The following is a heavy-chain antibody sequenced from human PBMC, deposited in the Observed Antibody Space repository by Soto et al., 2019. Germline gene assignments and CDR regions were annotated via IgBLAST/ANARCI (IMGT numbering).Heavy chain of an antibody. CDR2: ISWNSGSI. D-gene: IGHD3-9*01. CDR3: AKDSTYDILTGSTLDY. CDR1: GFTFDDYA. Sequence: GGSLRLSCAASGFTFDDYAMHWVRQAPGKGLEWVSGISWNSGSIGYADSVKGRFTNSRDNAKNSLYLQMNSLRAEDTALYYCAKDSTYDILTGSTLDYWGQGTLVTVSS. V-gene: IGHV3-9*01. J-gene: IGHJ4*02.